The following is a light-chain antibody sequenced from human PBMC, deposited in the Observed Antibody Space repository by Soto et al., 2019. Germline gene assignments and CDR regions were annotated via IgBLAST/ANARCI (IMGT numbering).Light chain of an antibody. Sequence: DIQMTQSPSSLSASVGDRVTSTCRASQSISSYLNWYQQKPGKAPKLLIYAASSLQSGVPSRFSGSGSGTDFTLTISSLRPEDFATYYCQQSYSTPRTFGQGTKGDIK. V-gene: IGKV1-39*01. CDR1: QSISSY. CDR2: AAS. CDR3: QQSYSTPRT. J-gene: IGKJ1*01.